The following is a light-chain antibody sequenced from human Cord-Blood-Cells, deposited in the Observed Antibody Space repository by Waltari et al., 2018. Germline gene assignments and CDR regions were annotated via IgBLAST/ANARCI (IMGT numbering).Light chain of an antibody. CDR1: SSNIGAGYD. Sequence: QSVLTQPPSVSGAPGQRVTISCTGISSNIGAGYDVHSYQQLPGTAPKLLIYGNSNRPSGVPDRFSGSKSGTSASLAITGLQAEDEADYYCQSYDSSLSGYVFGTGTKVTVL. J-gene: IGLJ1*01. CDR2: GNS. CDR3: QSYDSSLSGYV. V-gene: IGLV1-40*01.